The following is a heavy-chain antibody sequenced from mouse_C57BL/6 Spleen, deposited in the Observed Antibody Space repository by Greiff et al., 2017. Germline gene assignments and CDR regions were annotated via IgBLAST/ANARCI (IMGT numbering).Heavy chain of an antibody. V-gene: IGHV1-56*01. CDR1: GYTFTSHW. CDR2: IFPGSGST. CDR3: ARGALGDITTVVANDWYFDV. J-gene: IGHJ1*03. D-gene: IGHD1-1*01. Sequence: QVQLQQSGPELVRPGASVKISCKAPGYTFTSHWMQWVRQRPGQGLEWIGEIFPGSGSTSYNEKLKGKTTLTVDTFSSTAYMQLTSLTSEDSAVYFCARGALGDITTVVANDWYFDVWGTGTTVTVSS.